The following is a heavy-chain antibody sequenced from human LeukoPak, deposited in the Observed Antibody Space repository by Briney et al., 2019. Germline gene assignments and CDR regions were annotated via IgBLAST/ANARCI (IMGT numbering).Heavy chain of an antibody. V-gene: IGHV3-74*01. CDR2: INSGGSST. Sequence: GGSLRLSCAASGFTFSRYWMHWVRQAPGKGLVWVSRINSGGSSTTYADSVRGRFTISRDNAKNTLYLQMNSLRAEDTALYYCASTSGTYRFDPWGQGTLVTVSS. J-gene: IGHJ5*02. CDR1: GFTFSRYW. CDR3: ASTSGTYRFDP. D-gene: IGHD3-10*01.